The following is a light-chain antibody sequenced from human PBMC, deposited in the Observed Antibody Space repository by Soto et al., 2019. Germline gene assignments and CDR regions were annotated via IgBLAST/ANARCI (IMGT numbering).Light chain of an antibody. CDR1: QSVSSN. V-gene: IGKV3-15*01. CDR2: GAS. Sequence: EIVMTQSPATLSVSPGERATLSCRASQSVSSNLAWYQQKPGQAPRLLIYGASTRATGIPARFSGSGSGTEFTLTISSQQSEDVAVYYCQHYNNWSTFGQGTRLEIK. CDR3: QHYNNWST. J-gene: IGKJ5*01.